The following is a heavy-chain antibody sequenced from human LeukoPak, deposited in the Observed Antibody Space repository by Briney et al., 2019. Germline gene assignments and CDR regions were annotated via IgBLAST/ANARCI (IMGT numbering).Heavy chain of an antibody. D-gene: IGHD6-13*01. Sequence: ASVKVSCKASGYTFTGYYMHWVRQAPGQGFEWMGWINPNSGGTNYAQKFQGWVTMTRDTSISTAYMELSRLRSDDTAVYYCAREVSRIAAAGREDYFDYWGQGTLVTVSS. CDR1: GYTFTGYY. CDR2: INPNSGGT. CDR3: AREVSRIAAAGREDYFDY. J-gene: IGHJ4*02. V-gene: IGHV1-2*04.